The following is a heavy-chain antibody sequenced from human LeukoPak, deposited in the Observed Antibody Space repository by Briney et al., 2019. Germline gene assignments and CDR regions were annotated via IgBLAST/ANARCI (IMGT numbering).Heavy chain of an antibody. J-gene: IGHJ3*02. V-gene: IGHV3-23*01. CDR3: ASGYCSAKNCYDAFDI. D-gene: IGHD2-15*01. Sequence: GGSLRLSCAASGFTFSSYAMSWVRQAPGKGLEWVSAISGSGGSTYYADSVKGRFTISRDNSKNTLYLQMNSLRAEDTAVYYCASGYCSAKNCYDAFDIWGQGTLVTVSS. CDR1: GFTFSSYA. CDR2: ISGSGGST.